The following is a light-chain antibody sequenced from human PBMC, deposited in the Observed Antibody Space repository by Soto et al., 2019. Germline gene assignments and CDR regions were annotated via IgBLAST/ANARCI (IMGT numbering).Light chain of an antibody. Sequence: EIVMTQSPATLSVSPGERATLSCRASQSVSSNLAWYQQRPGQAPRLLIYGASTRATGGPAKFIGSGAGTEVTLTISSLQYADYAVYYCQQYSNWPPITFGQGTKLEIK. V-gene: IGKV3-15*01. CDR1: QSVSSN. CDR2: GAS. CDR3: QQYSNWPPIT. J-gene: IGKJ2*01.